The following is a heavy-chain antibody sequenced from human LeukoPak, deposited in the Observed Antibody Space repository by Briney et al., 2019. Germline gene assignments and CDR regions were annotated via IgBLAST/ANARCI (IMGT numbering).Heavy chain of an antibody. J-gene: IGHJ4*02. Sequence: PGGSLRLSCAASGFTFSNYEMNWVRQAPGKGLEWVSYISSSGTLMFYADSVKGRFTISRDNSKNTVSLQMNSLRAEDTAVYYCAKSVYHSGNYWGQGTLVTVSS. D-gene: IGHD3-10*01. CDR2: ISSSGTLM. V-gene: IGHV3-48*03. CDR1: GFTFSNYE. CDR3: AKSVYHSGNY.